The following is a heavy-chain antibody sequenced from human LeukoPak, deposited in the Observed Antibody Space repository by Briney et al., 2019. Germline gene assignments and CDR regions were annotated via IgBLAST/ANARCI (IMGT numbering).Heavy chain of an antibody. V-gene: IGHV3-30*04. CDR2: ISYDGSNK. CDR3: ARGSRYGSGSYYYYYYYMDV. Sequence: PGGSLRLSCAASGFTFSSFAMHWVRQAPGKGLEWVAVISYDGSNKKYADSVKGRFTISRDNAKNSLYLQMNSLRAEDTAVYYCARGSRYGSGSYYYYYYYMDVWGKGTTVTVSS. D-gene: IGHD3-10*01. CDR1: GFTFSSFA. J-gene: IGHJ6*03.